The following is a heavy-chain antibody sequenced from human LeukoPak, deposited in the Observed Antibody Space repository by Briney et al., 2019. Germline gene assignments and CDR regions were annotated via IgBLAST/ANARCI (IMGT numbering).Heavy chain of an antibody. V-gene: IGHV3-30*04. CDR1: GFTFSDNA. CDR2: TSYDGLTN. J-gene: IGHJ4*02. Sequence: PGGSLRLSCAASGFTFSDNALHWVRQAPGKGLEWVAVTSYDGLTNYYVDSVKGRFTISRDNSKKTLYLEMNSLRVEDTAVYYCAREGGQYGSSGYLDLWGLGTLVTVSS. CDR3: AREGGQYGSSGYLDL. D-gene: IGHD3-22*01.